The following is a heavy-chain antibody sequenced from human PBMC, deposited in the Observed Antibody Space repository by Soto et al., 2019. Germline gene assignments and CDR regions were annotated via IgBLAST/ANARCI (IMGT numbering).Heavy chain of an antibody. CDR3: SRGNCGGDCSPPVY. Sequence: PGGSLRLSCTASGFTFADYAMTWFRQAPGKGLEWVGFIRGNAYGGTIKHAASVKGRFSISRDDSKSIAYLQMDSLKTEDTAVYYCSRGNCGGDCSPPVYWGQGTLVTVSS. CDR2: IRGNAYGGTI. D-gene: IGHD2-21*02. CDR1: GFTFADYA. J-gene: IGHJ4*02. V-gene: IGHV3-49*03.